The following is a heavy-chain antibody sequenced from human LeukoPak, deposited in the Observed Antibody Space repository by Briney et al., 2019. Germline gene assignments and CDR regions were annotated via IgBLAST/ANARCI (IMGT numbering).Heavy chain of an antibody. J-gene: IGHJ4*02. CDR1: GFSVTNNY. CDR3: ARAGIAVAGFDY. CDR2: FYVGGAT. D-gene: IGHD6-19*01. Sequence: PGGSLRLSCAVSGFSVTNNYMSWVRQAPGKGLEWVSVFYVGGATYYAASVKGRFTISRDNAKNSLYLQMNSLRAEDTAVYYCARAGIAVAGFDYWGQGTLVTVSS. V-gene: IGHV3-53*01.